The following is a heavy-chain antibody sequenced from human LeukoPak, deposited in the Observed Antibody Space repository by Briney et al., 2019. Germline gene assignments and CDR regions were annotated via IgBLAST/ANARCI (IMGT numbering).Heavy chain of an antibody. J-gene: IGHJ4*02. V-gene: IGHV3-23*01. D-gene: IGHD2-15*01. Sequence: PGGSLRLSCAASGFTFSSYAMSWVRQAPGKGLEWVSSMSGGGFSTYYADSVKGRFTISRDNPKNTLYLQMNSLRAEDTAVYYCAKRAQYCSGGTCYDFDNWGQGTLVTVSS. CDR1: GFTFSSYA. CDR2: MSGGGFST. CDR3: AKRAQYCSGGTCYDFDN.